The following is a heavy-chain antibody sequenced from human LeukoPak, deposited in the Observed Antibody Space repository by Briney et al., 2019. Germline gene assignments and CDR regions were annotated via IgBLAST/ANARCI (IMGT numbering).Heavy chain of an antibody. CDR1: GFTFSSYS. V-gene: IGHV3-48*01. CDR2: ISSSSSTI. CDR3: ARDHYYGSGSPSSDY. Sequence: PGGSLRLSCAASGFTFSSYSMNWVRQAPGKGLEWVSYISSSSSTIYYADSVKGRFTISRDNAKNSLYLQMNSLRAEDTAVYYCARDHYYGSGSPSSDYWGQGTLVTVSS. J-gene: IGHJ4*02. D-gene: IGHD3-10*01.